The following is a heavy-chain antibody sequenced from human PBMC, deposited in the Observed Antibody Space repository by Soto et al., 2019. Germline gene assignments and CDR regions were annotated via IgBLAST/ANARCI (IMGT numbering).Heavy chain of an antibody. V-gene: IGHV3-23*01. D-gene: IGHD6-13*01. J-gene: IGHJ3*02. CDR1: GFTFSSYA. CDR2: ISGSGGST. Sequence: EVQLLESGGGLVQPGGSLRLSCAASGFTFSSYAMSWVRQAPGKGLEWVSTISGSGGSTFYADSVKGRFTISRDNSNNALYLQMNRLSAGDTAVYYCAKGILVKPPGTRAFDIWGQGTMVIVSS. CDR3: AKGILVKPPGTRAFDI.